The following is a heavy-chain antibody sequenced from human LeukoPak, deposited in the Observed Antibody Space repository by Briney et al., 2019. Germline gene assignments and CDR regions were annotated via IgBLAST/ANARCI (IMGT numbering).Heavy chain of an antibody. J-gene: IGHJ2*01. V-gene: IGHV1-2*02. CDR2: INPNTGGT. D-gene: IGHD5-18*01. CDR3: ARGGLDTYYFDL. CDR1: GYIFTSYY. Sequence: GASVRVSCKASGYIFTSYYIHWVRQAPGQGLEWLGWINPNTGGTNYAQKFQGRVTMTRDTSISTAVMDLRSLRSDDSAVYFCARGGLDTYYFDLWGRGTLVTVSS.